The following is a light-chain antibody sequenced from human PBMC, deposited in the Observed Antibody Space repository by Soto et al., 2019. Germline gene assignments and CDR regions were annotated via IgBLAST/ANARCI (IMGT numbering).Light chain of an antibody. V-gene: IGLV1-44*01. CDR2: TND. CDR1: NSNIGTTT. Sequence: QSVLTQPPSASGPPGQRVAISCSGTNSNIGTTTVSWYQQLPGAAPKVLIYTNDQRSPGVPDRFSGSKSGTSASLAISGLQSDDEADYYCAALDDSLDGWVFGGGTKLTV. J-gene: IGLJ3*02. CDR3: AALDDSLDGWV.